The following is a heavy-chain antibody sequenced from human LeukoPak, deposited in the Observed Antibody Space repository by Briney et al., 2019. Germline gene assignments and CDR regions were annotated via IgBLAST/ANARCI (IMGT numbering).Heavy chain of an antibody. CDR1: GYTFISYQ. D-gene: IGHD6-6*01. Sequence: ASVKASCKASGYTFISYQMHWVRQAPGQGLEWMGIINPTGGSTSHAQKFQGRVTMTRDTSTSTVYMELSSLRSEDTAVYYCARKGSSSCFDYWGQGTLVTVSS. CDR2: INPTGGST. CDR3: ARKGSSSCFDY. V-gene: IGHV1-46*01. J-gene: IGHJ4*02.